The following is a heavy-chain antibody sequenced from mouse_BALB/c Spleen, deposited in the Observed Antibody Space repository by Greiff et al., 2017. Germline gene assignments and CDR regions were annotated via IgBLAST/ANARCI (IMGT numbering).Heavy chain of an antibody. J-gene: IGHJ2*01. CDR2: ISYDGSN. CDR1: GYSITSGYY. Sequence: EVKLVESGPGLVKPSQSLSLTCSVTGYSITSGYYWNWIRQFPGNKLEWMGYISYDGSNNYNPSLKNRISITRDTSKNQFFLKLNSVTTEDTATYYCAREGNYGNFLYFDYWGQGTTLTVSS. V-gene: IGHV3-6*02. CDR3: AREGNYGNFLYFDY. D-gene: IGHD2-1*01.